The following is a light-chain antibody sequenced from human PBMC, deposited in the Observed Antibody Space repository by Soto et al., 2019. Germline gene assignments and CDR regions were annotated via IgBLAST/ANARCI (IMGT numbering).Light chain of an antibody. J-gene: IGLJ3*02. CDR1: SSDVGGYNY. Sequence: QSALTQPASVSGSPGQSITISCTGTSSDVGGYNYVSWYQQHPGKAPKLIIYEVSNRPSGVSNRFSGSKSGNTASLTISGLQAEDEDDYYCSSYTSSSTPWVFGGGTKLTVL. CDR2: EVS. V-gene: IGLV2-14*01. CDR3: SSYTSSSTPWV.